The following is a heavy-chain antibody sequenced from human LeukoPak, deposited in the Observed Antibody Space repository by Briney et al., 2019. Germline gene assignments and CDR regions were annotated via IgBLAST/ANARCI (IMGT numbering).Heavy chain of an antibody. Sequence: ASVKVSCKASGGTFSSYAISWVRQAPGQGLEWMGGIIPIFDTANYAQKFQGRVTITTDESTSTAYMELSSLRSEDTAVYYCASYSGIVAVPAAIPVFAFDIWGQGTMVTVSS. CDR2: IIPIFDTA. CDR3: ASYSGIVAVPAAIPVFAFDI. V-gene: IGHV1-69*05. J-gene: IGHJ3*02. CDR1: GGTFSSYA. D-gene: IGHD2-2*02.